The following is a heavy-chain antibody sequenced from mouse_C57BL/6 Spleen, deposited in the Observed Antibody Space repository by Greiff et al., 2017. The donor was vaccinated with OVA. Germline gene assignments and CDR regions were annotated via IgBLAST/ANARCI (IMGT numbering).Heavy chain of an antibody. CDR1: GFNIKDYY. V-gene: IGHV14-2*01. D-gene: IGHD3-2*02. Sequence: DVKLVESGAELVKPGASVKLSCTASGFNIKDYYMHWVKQRTEQGLEWIGRIDPEDGETKYAPKFQGKATITADTSSNTAYLQLSSLTSEDTAVYYCATLDSSGYGYWGQGTTLTVSS. J-gene: IGHJ2*01. CDR2: IDPEDGET. CDR3: ATLDSSGYGY.